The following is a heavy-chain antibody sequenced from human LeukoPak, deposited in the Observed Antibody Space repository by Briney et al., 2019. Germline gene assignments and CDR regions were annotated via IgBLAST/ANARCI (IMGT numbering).Heavy chain of an antibody. Sequence: ASVKVSCKASGYTFTSYGINWVRQAPGQGLEWMGWISAYNGNTNYAQKLQGRVTMTTDTSTSTAYMELRSLRSDDTAVYYCARAASRDGYNDYWGQGTLVTVSS. CDR2: ISAYNGNT. V-gene: IGHV1-18*01. CDR1: GYTFTSYG. CDR3: ARAASRDGYNDY. D-gene: IGHD5-24*01. J-gene: IGHJ4*02.